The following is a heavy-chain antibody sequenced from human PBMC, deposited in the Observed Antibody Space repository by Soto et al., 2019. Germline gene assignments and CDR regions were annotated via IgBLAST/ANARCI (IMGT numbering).Heavy chain of an antibody. CDR2: ISSSSSYI. D-gene: IGHD5-12*01. V-gene: IGHV3-21*01. CDR1: GFTFSSYS. J-gene: IGHJ4*02. Sequence: EVQLVESGGGMVKPGGSLRLSCAASGFTFSSYSMNWVRQAPGKGLEWVSSISSSSSYIYYADSVKGRFTISRDNAKNSLYLQMNCLRAEDTAVYYCARDFRDGYYFDYWGQGTLVTVSS. CDR3: ARDFRDGYYFDY.